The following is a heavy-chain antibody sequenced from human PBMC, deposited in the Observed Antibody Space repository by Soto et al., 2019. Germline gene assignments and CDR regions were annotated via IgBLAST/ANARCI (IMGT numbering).Heavy chain of an antibody. J-gene: IGHJ4*02. CDR3: ARLYGDYVGY. D-gene: IGHD4-17*01. Sequence: QLQLQESGPGLVKPSETLSLTCTVSGGSISSSSYYWGWIRQPPGKGLEWIGSIYYSGSTYYNPSLRSRVTRSVDTSKNQFSLQRSSVTAADTAVYYCARLYGDYVGYCGQGTLVTVSS. CDR1: GGSISSSSYY. V-gene: IGHV4-39*01. CDR2: IYYSGST.